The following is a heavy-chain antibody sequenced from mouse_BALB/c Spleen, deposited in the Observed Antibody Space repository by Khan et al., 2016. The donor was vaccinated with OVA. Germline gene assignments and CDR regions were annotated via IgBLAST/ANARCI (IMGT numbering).Heavy chain of an antibody. CDR1: GYTFTNYG. J-gene: IGHJ1*01. CDR2: INTYTGEP. CDR3: ARACDGYDLYWNV. D-gene: IGHD2-2*01. Sequence: QIQLVQSGPELKKPGETVKISCKASGYTFTNYGMNWVKQAPGKGLKWMGWINTYTGEPTYADDFKGRFAFSLETSASTAYLQISNLKNADMATFDRARACDGYDLYWNVWDAGTTVTVSS. V-gene: IGHV9-1*02.